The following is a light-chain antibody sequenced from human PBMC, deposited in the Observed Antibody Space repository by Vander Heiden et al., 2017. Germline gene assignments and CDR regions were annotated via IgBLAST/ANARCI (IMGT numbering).Light chain of an antibody. CDR1: SSHIGAAYD. V-gene: IGLV1-40*01. Sequence: QSVLPQPPSVSEAPGQRVPISCTGCSSHIGAAYDVHWYQQLPGTAPKLLIYGFFNRPAGVPDRFSGSKSGTSASLAITGLQAEDEADDYCQTFDNSRSGSNWVFGGGTKVTVL. CDR2: GFF. J-gene: IGLJ3*02. CDR3: QTFDNSRSGSNWV.